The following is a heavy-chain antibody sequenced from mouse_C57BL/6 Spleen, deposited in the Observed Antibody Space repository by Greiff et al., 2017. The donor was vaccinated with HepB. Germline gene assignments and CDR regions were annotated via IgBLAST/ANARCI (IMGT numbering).Heavy chain of an antibody. D-gene: IGHD2-5*01. Sequence: VQLQQPGAELVMPGASVKLSCKASGYTFTSYWMHWVTQRPGQGLEWIGEIDPSDSYTNYNQKFKGKSTLTVDKSSSTAYMQLSSLTSEDSAVYYCARRSNYVDWYFDVWGTGTTVTVSS. CDR2: IDPSDSYT. CDR3: ARRSNYVDWYFDV. CDR1: GYTFTSYW. V-gene: IGHV1-69*01. J-gene: IGHJ1*03.